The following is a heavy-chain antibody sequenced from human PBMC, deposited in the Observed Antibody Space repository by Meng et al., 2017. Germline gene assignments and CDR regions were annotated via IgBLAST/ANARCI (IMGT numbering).Heavy chain of an antibody. V-gene: IGHV4-31*03. CDR1: GGSISSGGYY. CDR2: IYYSGST. J-gene: IGHJ4*02. CDR3: ASVVRGVINIDY. D-gene: IGHD3-10*02. Sequence: VQRQESGPGLVKPSQTLSLTCTVSGGSISSGGYYWSWIRQHPGKGLEWIGYIYYSGSTYYNPSLKSRVTISVDTSKNQFSLKLSSVTAADTAVYYCASVVRGVINIDYWGQGTLVTVSS.